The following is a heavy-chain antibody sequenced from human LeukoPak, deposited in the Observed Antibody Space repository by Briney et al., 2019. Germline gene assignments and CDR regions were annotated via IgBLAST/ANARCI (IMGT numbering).Heavy chain of an antibody. J-gene: IGHJ6*02. CDR1: GFSFNNYY. CDR2: ISGTSSTI. Sequence: GGSLRLSCAASGFSFNNYYMNWVRQAPGKGLEWLSYISGTSSTIYYADSVKGRFTISRDNAKNSLYLQMNSLRAEDTAVYYCAREHNYYYGMDAWGQGTTVTVSS. CDR3: AREHNYYYGMDA. V-gene: IGHV3-48*01.